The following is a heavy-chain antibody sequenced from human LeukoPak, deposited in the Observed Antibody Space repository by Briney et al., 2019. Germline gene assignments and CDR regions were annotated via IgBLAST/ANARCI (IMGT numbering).Heavy chain of an antibody. V-gene: IGHV1-69*13. CDR1: GGTFSRNT. Sequence: ASVTVSCKSSGGTFSRNTLSWVRQAPGQGLEWVGGIIPIFGTPNYAQKFRGRVTVSADYSTSTTYLELTSLTSDDTAVYYCARGIGGAGSSGFGSWGQGSLVTVSP. J-gene: IGHJ4*02. CDR2: IIPIFGTP. CDR3: ARGIGGAGSSGFGS. D-gene: IGHD6-13*01.